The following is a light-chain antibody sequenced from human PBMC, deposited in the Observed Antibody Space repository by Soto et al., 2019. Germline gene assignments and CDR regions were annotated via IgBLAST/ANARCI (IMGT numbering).Light chain of an antibody. Sequence: QSVLTQPASVSGSPGQSITIPCTRTSSDVGGYIVVSWYQQHPGKAPKLIIYEGTQRPSGVSYRFSGSKSGNSASLTISGLQAEDEAFYFCCSYVGSSVIFGGGT. CDR3: CSYVGSSVI. J-gene: IGLJ2*01. V-gene: IGLV2-23*01. CDR1: SSDVGGYIV. CDR2: EGT.